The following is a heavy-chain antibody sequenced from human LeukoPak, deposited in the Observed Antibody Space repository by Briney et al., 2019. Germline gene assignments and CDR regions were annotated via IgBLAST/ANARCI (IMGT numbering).Heavy chain of an antibody. J-gene: IGHJ3*01. CDR2: ISGSGGDT. Sequence: GGSLRLSCAASGFTFTRYAINWVRQAPGKGMEWVSLISGSGGDTYYADSVRGRFTISRDYSRRTVYLQMNSLRPGDTAVYYCAKELSYDSLDVWGQGTLVTVAS. CDR1: GFTFTRYA. V-gene: IGHV3-23*01. CDR3: AKELSYDSLDV.